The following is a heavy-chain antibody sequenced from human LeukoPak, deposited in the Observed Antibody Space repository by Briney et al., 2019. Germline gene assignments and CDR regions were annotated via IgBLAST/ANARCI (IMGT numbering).Heavy chain of an antibody. CDR2: IKQDGSEK. CDR3: ARVNGAAATPKCYYMDV. V-gene: IGHV3-7*01. CDR1: GFTFSSYW. J-gene: IGHJ6*03. D-gene: IGHD6-13*01. Sequence: GGSLRLSCAASGFTFSSYWMSWVRQAPGKGLEWVANIKQDGSEKYYVDSVKSRFTISRDNAKNSLYLQMNSLRAEDTAVYYCARVNGAAATPKCYYMDVWGKGTTVTVSS.